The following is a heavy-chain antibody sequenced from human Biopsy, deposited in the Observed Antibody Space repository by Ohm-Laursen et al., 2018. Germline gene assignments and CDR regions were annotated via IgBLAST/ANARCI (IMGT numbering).Heavy chain of an antibody. J-gene: IGHJ3*01. CDR3: ARGPYGDNAGAFDV. CDR2: FSHTGTT. CDR1: GGSFSGYD. Sequence: GTLSLTCTVDGGSFSGYDWTWIRQPPGEGLGWVGEFSHTGTTIYNPSLKSRLTISVDKSKNHFSLRLTSVTAADTATYFCARGPYGDNAGAFDVWGQGTVVTVSS. V-gene: IGHV4-34*01. D-gene: IGHD4/OR15-4a*01.